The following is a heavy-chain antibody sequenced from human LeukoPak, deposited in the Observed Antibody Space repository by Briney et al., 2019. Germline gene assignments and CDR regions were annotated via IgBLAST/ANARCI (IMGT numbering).Heavy chain of an antibody. D-gene: IGHD3-10*01. Sequence: PSQTLSLTCTVSGGSISSGSYYWSWIRQPARKGLEWIGRIYTSGSTNYNPSLKSRVTVSVDTSKNQFSLKLSSVAAADTGVYYCSIHNGSGSYYPCFDYWRQGTLVTVSS. CDR3: SIHNGSGSYYPCFDY. V-gene: IGHV4-61*02. CDR1: GGSISSGSYY. CDR2: IYTSGST. J-gene: IGHJ4*02.